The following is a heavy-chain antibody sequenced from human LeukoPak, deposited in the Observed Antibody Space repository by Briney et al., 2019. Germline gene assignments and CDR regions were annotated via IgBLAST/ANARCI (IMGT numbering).Heavy chain of an antibody. D-gene: IGHD2-8*01. CDR1: GFTFSSYG. Sequence: GGSLRLSCAASGFTFSSYGMHWVRQAPGRGLEWVAVIWYDGSNKYYADSVKGRFTISRDNSKNTLYLQMNSLRAEDTAVYYCARDRVLMVYATHKNGMDVWGQGTTVTVSS. V-gene: IGHV3-33*01. CDR3: ARDRVLMVYATHKNGMDV. CDR2: IWYDGSNK. J-gene: IGHJ6*02.